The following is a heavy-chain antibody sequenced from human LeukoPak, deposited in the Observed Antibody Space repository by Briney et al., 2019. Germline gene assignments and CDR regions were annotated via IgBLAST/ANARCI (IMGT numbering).Heavy chain of an antibody. CDR3: ARHVEDYGDYFGAFDI. D-gene: IGHD4-17*01. Sequence: SETLSLTCTVSGGSISSYYWSWIRQPPGKGLEWIGYIYYSGSTNYNPSLKSRVTISVDTSKNQSSLKLSSVTAADTAVYYCARHVEDYGDYFGAFDIWGQGTMVTVSS. CDR1: GGSISSYY. CDR2: IYYSGST. J-gene: IGHJ3*02. V-gene: IGHV4-59*08.